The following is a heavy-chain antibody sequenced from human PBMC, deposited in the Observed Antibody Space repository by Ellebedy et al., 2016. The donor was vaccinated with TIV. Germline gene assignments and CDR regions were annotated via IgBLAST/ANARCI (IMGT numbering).Heavy chain of an antibody. CDR1: GFTFRNYW. Sequence: GGSLRLSCAASGFTFRNYWMNWVRQAPGKGLEWVANMNQDGSAKYYVDSVKGRFAISRDNAKNSLYLQMNSLGGEDTAVYYCARGGVVAGADYWGQGTLVTVSS. V-gene: IGHV3-7*03. CDR2: MNQDGSAK. J-gene: IGHJ4*02. D-gene: IGHD6-19*01. CDR3: ARGGVVAGADY.